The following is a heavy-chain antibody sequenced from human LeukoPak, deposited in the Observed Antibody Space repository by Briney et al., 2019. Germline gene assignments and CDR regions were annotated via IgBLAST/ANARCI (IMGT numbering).Heavy chain of an antibody. CDR2: FVPEDGET. CDR1: GYTLTELS. V-gene: IGHV1-24*01. CDR3: ATDPGYCSSTSCYPYGMDV. D-gene: IGHD2-2*03. J-gene: IGHJ6*04. Sequence: GASVKVSCKVSGYTLTELSMHWVRQAPGKGLEWMGGFVPEDGETIYAQKFQGRVTMTEDTSTDTAYMELSSLRSEDTAVYYCATDPGYCSSTSCYPYGMDVWGTGTTVTVSS.